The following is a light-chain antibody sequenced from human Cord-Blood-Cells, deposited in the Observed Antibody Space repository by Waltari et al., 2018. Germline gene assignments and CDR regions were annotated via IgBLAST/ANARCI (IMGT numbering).Light chain of an antibody. CDR3: QQYGSSPPWYT. Sequence: EIVLTQSPGTLSLSPGERATLSCRASQSVSSSYLAWYQQKPGQAPRLLIYVASSRATGIPDRFSGSGSGTEFTLTISRLEPEDFAVYYCQQYGSSPPWYTFGQGTKLEIK. J-gene: IGKJ2*01. CDR1: QSVSSSY. V-gene: IGKV3-20*01. CDR2: VAS.